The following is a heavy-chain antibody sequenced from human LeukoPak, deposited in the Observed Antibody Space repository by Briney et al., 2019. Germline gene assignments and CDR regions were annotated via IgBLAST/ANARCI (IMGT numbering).Heavy chain of an antibody. D-gene: IGHD3-10*01. V-gene: IGHV3-7*01. Sequence: GGSLRLSCAASGFTFSSYWMSWVRQAPGKGLEWVANIKQDGSERYYVDSVKGRFTISRDNAKNSLYLQMNSLRAEDTAVYYCARDGDYYGSGSYYSWFDPWGQGTLVTVSS. CDR1: GFTFSSYW. CDR3: ARDGDYYGSGSYYSWFDP. CDR2: IKQDGSER. J-gene: IGHJ5*02.